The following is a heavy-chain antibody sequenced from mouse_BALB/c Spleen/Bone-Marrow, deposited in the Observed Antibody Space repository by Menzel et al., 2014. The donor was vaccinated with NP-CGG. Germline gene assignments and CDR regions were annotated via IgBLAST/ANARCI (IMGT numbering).Heavy chain of an antibody. CDR1: GYSFTNYW. V-gene: IGHV1S82*01. CDR2: IHPSDSET. CDR3: QSGQYYGCWFAY. D-gene: IGHD1-2*01. J-gene: IGHJ3*01. Sequence: VQLQQSGAELVRPGASVKLSCKASGYSFTNYWMNWMKQRRGQGLEWIGMIHPSDSETRLNQKFKDKATLTVDKSSSTRYMRHSSPTAEDYAVFSCQSGQYYGCWFAYWERGPLVPVPA.